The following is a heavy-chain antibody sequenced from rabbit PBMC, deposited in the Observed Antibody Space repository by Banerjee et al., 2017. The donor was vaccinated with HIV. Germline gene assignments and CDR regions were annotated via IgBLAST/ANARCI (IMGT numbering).Heavy chain of an antibody. CDR2: IYNGDGST. Sequence: QEQLEESGGGLVQPEGSLTLTCTASGFSFSSSYYICWVRQAPGKGLEWIACIYNGDGSTYYASWVNGRFTISKTSSTTVTLQMTSLTAADTATYFCARFVGGSSGYIGMGGMDLWGPGTLVTVS. V-gene: IGHV1S45*01. D-gene: IGHD1-1*01. J-gene: IGHJ6*01. CDR1: GFSFSSSYY. CDR3: ARFVGGSSGYIGMGGMDL.